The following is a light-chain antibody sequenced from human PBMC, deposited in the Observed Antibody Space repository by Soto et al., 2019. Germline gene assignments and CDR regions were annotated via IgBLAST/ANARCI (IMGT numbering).Light chain of an antibody. CDR1: GSDLGGYKY. CDR2: EVS. CDR3: SSYAGSNRVL. J-gene: IGLJ2*01. V-gene: IGLV2-8*01. Sequence: QSALTQPPSASGSPGQSVTISCTGTGSDLGGYKYVSWYQQHPGKAPKLLIYEVSKWPSGVPDRFTGSKSGNTASLTVSGLQAEDEADYYCSSYAGSNRVLFGGGTKVTVL.